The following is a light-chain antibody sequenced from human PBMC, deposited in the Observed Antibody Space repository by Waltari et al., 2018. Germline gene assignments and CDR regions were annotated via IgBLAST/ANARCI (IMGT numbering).Light chain of an antibody. CDR1: TTDF. Sequence: QSALTQPASMSGSPGQSITISCTSTTTDFVSWYQHLPGKAPGLLINEGSKRPSGLSGRFSGSQSGNTASLTISGLEFDDQATYYCCSSSGGGTWVFGGGTELAVL. CDR3: CSSSGGGTWV. CDR2: EGS. V-gene: IGLV2-23*01. J-gene: IGLJ3*02.